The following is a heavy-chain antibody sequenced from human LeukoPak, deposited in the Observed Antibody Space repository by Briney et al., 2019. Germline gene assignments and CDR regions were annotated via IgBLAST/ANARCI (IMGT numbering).Heavy chain of an antibody. CDR2: IKQDGSDR. J-gene: IGHJ4*02. D-gene: IGHD3-10*01. Sequence: GSLRLSCTASGFTFSSSWMSWVRQAPGKGLEWVANIKQDGSDRYYVDSVKGRFTISRDNSKNTPYLQMNSLRAEDTAVYFCARAAMVRGVDYFDYWGQGTLVTVSS. CDR3: ARAAMVRGVDYFDY. V-gene: IGHV3-7*04. CDR1: GFTFSSSW.